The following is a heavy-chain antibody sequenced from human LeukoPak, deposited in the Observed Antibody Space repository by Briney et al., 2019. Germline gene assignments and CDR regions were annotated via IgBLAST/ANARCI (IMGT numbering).Heavy chain of an antibody. V-gene: IGHV1-46*01. CDR2: INPSGGST. J-gene: IGHJ4*02. Sequence: ASVKVSCKASGYTFTSYYMHWVRQAPGQGLEWMGIINPSGGSTSYAQKFQGRVAMTRDTSTSTVYMELSSLRSEDTAVYYCARESPLGPFDYWGQGTLVTVSS. CDR3: ARESPLGPFDY. CDR1: GYTFTSYY.